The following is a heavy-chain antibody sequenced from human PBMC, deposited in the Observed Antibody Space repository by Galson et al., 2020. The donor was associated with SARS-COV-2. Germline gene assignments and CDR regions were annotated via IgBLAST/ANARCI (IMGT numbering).Heavy chain of an antibody. V-gene: IGHV4-39*01. D-gene: IGHD2-8*02. CDR1: GGSISSSGYY. J-gene: IGHJ4*02. CDR3: ARLIAWCYYFDS. Sequence: SETLSLTCTVSGGSISSSGYYWGWIRQPPGKGLEWIGSMSYGGSTYYNPSLKSRVTISVESAKIQFSLKVTSMTAGDTAIYYCARLIAWCYYFDSWGQGTRVTVSS. CDR2: MSYGGST.